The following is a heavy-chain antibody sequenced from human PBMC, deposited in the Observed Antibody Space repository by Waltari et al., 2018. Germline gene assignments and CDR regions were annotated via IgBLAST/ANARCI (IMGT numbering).Heavy chain of an antibody. J-gene: IGHJ4*02. CDR3: ARVVLQCGDYIDFDY. V-gene: IGHV1-69*12. Sequence: QVQLVQSGAEVKKPGSSGKVSCKASGGTFSSSAISWVRQAPGQGLEWMGGIIPSFGTANEAQKFQGRVTSTADESTSTAYMGLSSLRSEDTAVYYCARVVLQCGDYIDFDYWGQGTLVTVSS. D-gene: IGHD2-21*02. CDR2: IIPSFGTA. CDR1: GGTFSSSA.